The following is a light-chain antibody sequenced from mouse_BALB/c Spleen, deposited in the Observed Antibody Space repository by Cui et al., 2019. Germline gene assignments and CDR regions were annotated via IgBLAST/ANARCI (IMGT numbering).Light chain of an antibody. CDR3: LQYASSWT. V-gene: IGKV9-124*01. CDR1: QDHHGY. CDR2: ETS. J-gene: IGKJ1*01. Sequence: DTQMTQSPSSLSASLGERVSLTFRPRQDHHGYSNLFQQKPDETIKHLIYETSNIDSGVPKRFSGSRSGSDYSLIIGSLESEDFADYYCLQYASSWTFGGGTKLEIK.